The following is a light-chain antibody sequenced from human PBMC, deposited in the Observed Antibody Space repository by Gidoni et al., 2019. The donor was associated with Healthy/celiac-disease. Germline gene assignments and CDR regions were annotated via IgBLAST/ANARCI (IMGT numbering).Light chain of an antibody. CDR3: QQRSNWPLSYT. CDR1: QSVSSY. Sequence: EIVLTQSPATLSSSPGERATLTCRASQSVSSYLAWYQQKPGQAPRLLIYDASYRDTGSPARFSGSRSATDFTLTISSLEPEDFAAYYCQQRSNWPLSYTFGQGTKLEIK. J-gene: IGKJ2*01. CDR2: DAS. V-gene: IGKV3-11*01.